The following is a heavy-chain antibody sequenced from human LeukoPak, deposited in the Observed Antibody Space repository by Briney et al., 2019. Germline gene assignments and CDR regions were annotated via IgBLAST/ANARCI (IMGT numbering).Heavy chain of an antibody. CDR3: AKEFVVGATALEYFDY. CDR2: ISGSGGST. CDR1: GFTFSSYA. Sequence: PGGSLRLSCAASGFTFSSYAMSWVRQAPGKGLEWVSAISGSGGSTYYADSVKGRFTISRDNSKNTLYLQMNGLRTEDTAVYYCAKEFVVGATALEYFDYWGQGTLVTVSS. J-gene: IGHJ4*02. D-gene: IGHD1-26*01. V-gene: IGHV3-23*01.